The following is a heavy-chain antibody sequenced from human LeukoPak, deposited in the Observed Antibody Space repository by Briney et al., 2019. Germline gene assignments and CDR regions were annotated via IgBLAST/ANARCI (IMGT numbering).Heavy chain of an antibody. Sequence: GASVKVSCKTSGYTFTGSYLHWVRHVPGQGLEWMGWTNPSTGGTKSAQQFEGRVTMTRDTSNTTGYMELRSLRPDDTATYYCARGGAFCSITTCHEFDHWVQGTLVIVSS. CDR1: GYTFTGSY. CDR3: ARGGAFCSITTCHEFDH. D-gene: IGHD2-2*01. V-gene: IGHV1-2*02. J-gene: IGHJ4*02. CDR2: TNPSTGGT.